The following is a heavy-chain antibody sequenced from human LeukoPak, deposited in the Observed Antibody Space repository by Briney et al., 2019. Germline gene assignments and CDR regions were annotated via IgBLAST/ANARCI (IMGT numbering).Heavy chain of an antibody. Sequence: GESLKISCKGSGYSFTSYWIGWVRQMPGKGLEWMGIIYPADSDTRYSPSLQGQVTISADKSISTAYLQWSSLKASDTAMYYCARLRRRDGYKIDYWGQGTLVTVSS. CDR3: ARLRRRDGYKIDY. CDR1: GYSFTSYW. D-gene: IGHD5-24*01. CDR2: IYPADSDT. J-gene: IGHJ4*02. V-gene: IGHV5-51*01.